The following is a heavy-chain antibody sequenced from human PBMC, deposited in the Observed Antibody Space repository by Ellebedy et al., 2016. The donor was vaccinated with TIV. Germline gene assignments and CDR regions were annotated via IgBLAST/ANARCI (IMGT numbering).Heavy chain of an antibody. Sequence: GGSLRLXXRGSGYKFAAYWIAWVRQTPGKGLEWMGIIHPADSDTRYSPSFEGQATISADQSLSTAYLQWGSLKASDTAIYYCARSEYAYGSLVNLDHWGQGTLVTVSS. J-gene: IGHJ4*02. D-gene: IGHD3-10*01. CDR3: ARSEYAYGSLVNLDH. CDR1: GYKFAAYW. CDR2: IHPADSDT. V-gene: IGHV5-51*01.